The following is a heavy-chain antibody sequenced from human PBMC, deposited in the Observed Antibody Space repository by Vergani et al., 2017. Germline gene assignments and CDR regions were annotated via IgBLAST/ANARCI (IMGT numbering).Heavy chain of an antibody. J-gene: IGHJ6*02. CDR1: GFTFSSYS. V-gene: IGHV3-48*04. CDR3: ARDRMTTVTNSPAVVYYYYSMDV. D-gene: IGHD4-17*01. Sequence: EVQLVESGGGLVQPGGSLRLSCAASGFTFSSYSMNWVRQAPGKGLEWVSYISSSSSTIYYADSVKGRFTISRDNAKNSLYLQMNSLRAEDTAVYYCARDRMTTVTNSPAVVYYYYSMDVWGQGTTVTVSS. CDR2: ISSSSSTI.